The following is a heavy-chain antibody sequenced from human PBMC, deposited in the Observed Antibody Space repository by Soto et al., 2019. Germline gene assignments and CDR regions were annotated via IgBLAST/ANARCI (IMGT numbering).Heavy chain of an antibody. J-gene: IGHJ4*02. D-gene: IGHD3-22*01. CDR2: ISGSGGST. Sequence: GGSLRVSCAASGFTFSSYAMSWVRQAPGKGLEWVSAISGSGGSTYYADSVKGRFTISRDNSKNTLYLQMNSLRAEDTAVYYCAKDPPIYYDSSGYLDYWGQGTLVTVSS. CDR1: GFTFSSYA. CDR3: AKDPPIYYDSSGYLDY. V-gene: IGHV3-23*01.